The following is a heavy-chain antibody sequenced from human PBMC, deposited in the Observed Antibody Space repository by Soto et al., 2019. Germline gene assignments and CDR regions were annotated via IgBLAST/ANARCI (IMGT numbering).Heavy chain of an antibody. D-gene: IGHD2-2*01. J-gene: IGHJ6*03. CDR3: ARDLVPAAIVADYYYMDV. CDR2: MNPNSGNT. CDR1: GYTFTSYD. Sequence: GASVKVSCKASGYTFTSYDINWVRQATGQGLEWMGWMNPNSGNTGYAQKFQGRVTMTRNTSISTAYMELSSLRSEDTAVYYCARDLVPAAIVADYYYMDVWGKGTTVTV. V-gene: IGHV1-8*01.